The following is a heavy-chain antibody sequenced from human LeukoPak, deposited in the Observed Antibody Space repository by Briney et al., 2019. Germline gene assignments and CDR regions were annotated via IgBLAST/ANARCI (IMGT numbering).Heavy chain of an antibody. D-gene: IGHD3-22*01. CDR3: ARLYGSGYHYYGMDA. Sequence: SETLTLTCTVSGGSISSSSYYWGWIRQPPGKGLEWIGRIFYSGITYYSPSFKSRVTMSVDTSKNQFSLKLSSVTAADTAVYFCARLYGSGYHYYGMDAWGQGTTVTVSS. V-gene: IGHV4-39*01. J-gene: IGHJ6*02. CDR2: IFYSGIT. CDR1: GGSISSSSYY.